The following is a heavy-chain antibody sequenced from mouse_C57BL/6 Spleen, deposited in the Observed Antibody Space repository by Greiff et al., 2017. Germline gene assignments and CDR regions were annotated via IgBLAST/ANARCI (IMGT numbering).Heavy chain of an antibody. CDR3: ARHKTGDWYFDV. D-gene: IGHD4-1*01. Sequence: EVQLVESGGGLVQPGGSLKLSCAASGFTFSDYYMYWVRQTPETRLEWVAYISNGGGSRYYPDTVKGRFTISRDTDKNTLYLQMSRLKSEDTAMYYCARHKTGDWYFDVWGTGTTVTVSS. J-gene: IGHJ1*03. CDR2: ISNGGGSR. V-gene: IGHV5-12*01. CDR1: GFTFSDYY.